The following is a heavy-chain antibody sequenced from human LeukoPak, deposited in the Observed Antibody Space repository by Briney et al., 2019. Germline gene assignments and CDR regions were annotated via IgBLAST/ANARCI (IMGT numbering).Heavy chain of an antibody. Sequence: ASVKVSCKASGYTFTSYDINWVRQATGQGLEWMGWINPNSGGTNYAQKFQGRVTMTRDTSISTAYMELSRLRSDDTAVYYCARDGYYYGSGSYYVLDYWGQGTLVTVSS. J-gene: IGHJ4*02. CDR3: ARDGYYYGSGSYYVLDY. CDR2: INPNSGGT. CDR1: GYTFTSYD. D-gene: IGHD3-10*01. V-gene: IGHV1-2*02.